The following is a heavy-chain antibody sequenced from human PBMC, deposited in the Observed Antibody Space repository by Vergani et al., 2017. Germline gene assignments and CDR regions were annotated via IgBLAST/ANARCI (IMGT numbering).Heavy chain of an antibody. Sequence: QVQLVESGGGVVQPGGSLRLSCAASGFTFNSYGMHWVRQAPGKGLEWVASIRSDESRRYYGDSMEGPFTISRANSKNTLYLQMKSLRPEDTAVYYCAVVDYDSSGYYYDYDYYYMDVWGKGSTVTVSS. CDR3: AVVDYDSSGYYYDYDYYYMDV. D-gene: IGHD3-22*01. J-gene: IGHJ6*03. CDR1: GFTFNSYG. V-gene: IGHV3-30*02. CDR2: IRSDESRR.